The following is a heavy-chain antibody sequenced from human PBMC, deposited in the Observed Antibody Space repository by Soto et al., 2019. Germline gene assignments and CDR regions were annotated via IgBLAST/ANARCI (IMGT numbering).Heavy chain of an antibody. D-gene: IGHD2-15*01. V-gene: IGHV4-39*01. Sequence: SETLSLTCSVSGYSVSSSDYYWAWIRQPPGKGLEWIGSMFYSGLTYYNPSLKSRVTLSVDTSKNQFSVRLSSVTAADTAVYYCAPLTVSLSGPYGIHVWGQGTTVTVSS. CDR2: MFYSGLT. J-gene: IGHJ6*02. CDR3: APLTVSLSGPYGIHV. CDR1: GYSVSSSDYY.